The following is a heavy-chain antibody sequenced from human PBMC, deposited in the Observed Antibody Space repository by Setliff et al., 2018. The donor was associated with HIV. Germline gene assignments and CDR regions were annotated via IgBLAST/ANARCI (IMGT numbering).Heavy chain of an antibody. Sequence: ASVKVSCKASGYTFTGYYMHWVRQAPGQGLEWMGWINPNSGGTNYAQKFQGRVTMTRDTSISTAYMELSRLRSDDTAVYYGARGADYYDSSGYRGGGLYYMDVWGKGTTVTVSS. CDR2: INPNSGGT. CDR3: ARGADYYDSSGYRGGGLYYMDV. CDR1: GYTFTGYY. J-gene: IGHJ6*03. V-gene: IGHV1-2*02. D-gene: IGHD3-22*01.